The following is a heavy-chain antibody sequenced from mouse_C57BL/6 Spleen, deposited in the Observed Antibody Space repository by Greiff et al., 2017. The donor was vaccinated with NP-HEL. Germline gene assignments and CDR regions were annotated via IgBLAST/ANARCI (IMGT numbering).Heavy chain of an antibody. D-gene: IGHD2-5*01. CDR1: GYAFSSSW. CDR2: IYPGDGDT. V-gene: IGHV1-82*01. J-gene: IGHJ4*01. Sequence: VQLQESGPELVKPGASVKISCKASGYAFSSSWMNWVKQRPGKGLEWIGRIYPGDGDTNYNGKFKGKATLTADKSSSTAYMQLSSLTSEDSAVYFCATYYSNAMDYWGQGTSVTVSS. CDR3: ATYYSNAMDY.